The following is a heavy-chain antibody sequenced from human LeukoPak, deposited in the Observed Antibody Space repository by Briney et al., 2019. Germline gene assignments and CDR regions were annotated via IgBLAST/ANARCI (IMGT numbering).Heavy chain of an antibody. V-gene: IGHV4-61*02. CDR2: IYTSGST. J-gene: IGHJ6*03. Sequence: PSETLSLTCTVSGGSISSSNYYWNWIRQPAGKGLEWIGRIYTSGSTNYNPSLKSRVTISVDTSKNQFSLKLSSVTAADTAVYYCARTTEGGYTYDYFYYYYMDVWGKGTTVTISS. CDR3: ARTTEGGYTYDYFYYYYMDV. D-gene: IGHD5-18*01. CDR1: GGSISSSNYY.